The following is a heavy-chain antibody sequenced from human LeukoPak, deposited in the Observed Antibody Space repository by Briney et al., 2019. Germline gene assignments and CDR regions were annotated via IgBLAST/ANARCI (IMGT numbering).Heavy chain of an antibody. CDR1: GFTFSSYA. CDR3: AKGVVAAGIIGY. V-gene: IGHV3-23*01. Sequence: PGGSLRLSCAASGFTFSSYAMSWVRQAPGKGLEWVSAISGSGGSTYYADSVKGRLTISRDNSKNTLYLQMNSLRAEDTAVYYCAKGVVAAGIIGYWGQGTLVTVSS. D-gene: IGHD6-13*01. CDR2: ISGSGGST. J-gene: IGHJ4*02.